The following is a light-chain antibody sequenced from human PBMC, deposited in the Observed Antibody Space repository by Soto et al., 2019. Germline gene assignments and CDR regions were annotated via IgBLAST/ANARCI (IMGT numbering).Light chain of an antibody. CDR2: GAY. CDR3: QQSYMTFMYT. J-gene: IGKJ2*01. V-gene: IGKV1-39*01. Sequence: DIQMTQSPSSLSASVGDRVTITCRASQSISTYLNWYQHKPGKAPKLLIYGAYSLQSGVPSRFSGSGSGTDFTLTISSLQPEDFATYYCQQSYMTFMYTFGQGTKLEIK. CDR1: QSISTY.